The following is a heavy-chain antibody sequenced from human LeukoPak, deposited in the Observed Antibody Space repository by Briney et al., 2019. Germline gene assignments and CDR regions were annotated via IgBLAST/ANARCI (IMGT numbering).Heavy chain of an antibody. CDR1: GFTFSSYG. CDR2: IWYDGSNK. CDR3: ARDPQYYYDSSGYFSY. J-gene: IGHJ4*02. Sequence: GRFLRLSCAASGFTFSSYGMHWVRQAPGKGLEWVAVIWYDGSNKYYADSVKGRFTISRDNSKNTLYLQMNSLRAEDTAVYYCARDPQYYYDSSGYFSYWGQGTLVTVSS. D-gene: IGHD3-22*01. V-gene: IGHV3-33*01.